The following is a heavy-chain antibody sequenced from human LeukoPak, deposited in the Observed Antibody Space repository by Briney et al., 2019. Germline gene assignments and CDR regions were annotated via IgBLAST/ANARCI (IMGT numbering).Heavy chain of an antibody. V-gene: IGHV3-48*03. D-gene: IGHD4-17*01. Sequence: PGGSLRLSCAASGSTFSSYEMNWVRQAPGKGLEWVSYISGSRGAIYYADSVKGRFTISKDNAKNSLYLQMNSLRAEDTAVYYCAGGSYGRATFDYWGQGTLVTVSS. J-gene: IGHJ4*02. CDR2: ISGSRGAI. CDR1: GSTFSSYE. CDR3: AGGSYGRATFDY.